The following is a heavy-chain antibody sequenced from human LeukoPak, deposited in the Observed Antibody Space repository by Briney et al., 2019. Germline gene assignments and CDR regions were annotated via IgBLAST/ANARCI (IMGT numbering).Heavy chain of an antibody. CDR2: IIPIFGTA. J-gene: IGHJ5*02. Sequence: SVKVSCKASGGTFSSYAISWVRQAPGQGLEWMGGIIPIFGTANYAQKFQGRVTITTDESTSTAYMELSSLRSEDTAVYYCARLNYDFWSGYYFVWFDPWGQGTLVTVSS. V-gene: IGHV1-69*05. CDR1: GGTFSSYA. D-gene: IGHD3-3*01. CDR3: ARLNYDFWSGYYFVWFDP.